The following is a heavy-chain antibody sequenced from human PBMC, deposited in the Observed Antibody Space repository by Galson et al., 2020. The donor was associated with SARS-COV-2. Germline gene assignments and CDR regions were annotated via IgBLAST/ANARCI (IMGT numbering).Heavy chain of an antibody. D-gene: IGHD3-16*01. V-gene: IGHV3-33*06. J-gene: IGHJ4*02. CDR3: AKEGDYERLAFDY. CDR1: GYTFSSYG. CDR2: IWDDGSNK. Sequence: GGSLRLSCAASGYTFSSYGMHWVRQAPGKGLEWVAVIWDDGSNKYYADSVKGRFTISRDNSKNTLYLQMNSLRAEDTAVYYCAKEGDYERLAFDYWGQGTLVTVSS.